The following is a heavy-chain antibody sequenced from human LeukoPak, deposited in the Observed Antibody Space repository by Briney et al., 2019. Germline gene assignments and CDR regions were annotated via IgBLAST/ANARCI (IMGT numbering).Heavy chain of an antibody. J-gene: IGHJ4*02. V-gene: IGHV1-2*02. Sequence: GASVKVSCKASGYTFTGYYMHWVRQAPGQGLEWMGWINPNSGGTNYAQKFQGRVTMTRDTSISTAYMELSSLRSEDTAVYYCARDPPYYGSGSYYKYPDYWGQGTLVTVSS. CDR2: INPNSGGT. D-gene: IGHD3-10*01. CDR3: ARDPPYYGSGSYYKYPDY. CDR1: GYTFTGYY.